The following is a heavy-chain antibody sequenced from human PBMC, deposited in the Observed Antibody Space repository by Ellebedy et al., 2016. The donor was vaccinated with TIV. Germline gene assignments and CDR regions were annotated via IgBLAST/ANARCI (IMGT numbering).Heavy chain of an antibody. J-gene: IGHJ3*02. CDR2: INYSGRT. CDR1: GGSISSSSYY. CDR3: AYFRGYSYGPYDAFDI. Sequence: SETLSLTCTVSGGSISSSSYYWGWIRQPPGTGLEWIGSINYSGRTYYNPSLKSRLTISIDTSKNQFSLKLNSVTAADTAVYYCAYFRGYSYGPYDAFDIWGQGTMVTVSS. V-gene: IGHV4-39*07. D-gene: IGHD5-18*01.